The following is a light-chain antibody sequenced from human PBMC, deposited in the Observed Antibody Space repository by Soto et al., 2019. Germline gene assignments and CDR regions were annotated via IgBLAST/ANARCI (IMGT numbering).Light chain of an antibody. V-gene: IGLV1-44*01. Sequence: QSVLTQPPSASGTPGQWVTISCSGGSSDIGSNTVHWYQHLPGTAPKLLIYNGNQRPSGVPDRFSGSKSGTSASLAISGLQSEDEADYYCAAGDDSLNGPVFGGGTKVTVL. CDR1: SSDIGSNT. J-gene: IGLJ2*01. CDR3: AAGDDSLNGPV. CDR2: NGN.